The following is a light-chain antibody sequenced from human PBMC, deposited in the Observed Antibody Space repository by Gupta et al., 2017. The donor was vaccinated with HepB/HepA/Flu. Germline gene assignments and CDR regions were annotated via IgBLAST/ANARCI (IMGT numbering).Light chain of an antibody. Sequence: DIQMTHAPSTLSASLGDRVTITCRANQTISNNLTWYQQKPGKAPKVLIYVTSSLKTGTPSRFSGSGSGTDFTLTISSLQPEDFATYYCQQSYSSFRTFGQGTKVEIK. CDR2: VTS. V-gene: IGKV1-39*01. CDR1: QTISNN. J-gene: IGKJ1*01. CDR3: QQSYSSFRT.